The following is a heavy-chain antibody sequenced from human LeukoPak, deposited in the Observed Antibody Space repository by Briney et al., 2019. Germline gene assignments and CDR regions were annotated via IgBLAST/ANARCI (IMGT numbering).Heavy chain of an antibody. CDR3: AKDQTRYSSGWFDAFDI. Sequence: SGRSLRLSCAASGFTFDDYAMHWVRHAPGKGLEWVSGISWNSGSIVYADSVKGRFTIYRDNAKNSLYLQMNSLRAEDTALYYCAKDQTRYSSGWFDAFDIWGQGTMVTVSS. J-gene: IGHJ3*02. CDR1: GFTFDDYA. V-gene: IGHV3-9*01. CDR2: ISWNSGSI. D-gene: IGHD6-19*01.